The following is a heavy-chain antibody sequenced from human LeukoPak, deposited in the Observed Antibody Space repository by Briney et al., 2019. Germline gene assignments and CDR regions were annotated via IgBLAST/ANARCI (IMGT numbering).Heavy chain of an antibody. CDR1: GYTFTGYY. V-gene: IGHV1-2*02. Sequence: VASVKVSCKASGYTFTGYYKHWVRQAPGQGLEWMGWINPSSGGTNYAQKFQGRVTTTRDTSISTAYMELSRLRSDDTAVYYCARRSSYLDYWGQGTLVTVSS. CDR3: ARRSSYLDY. D-gene: IGHD2-2*01. J-gene: IGHJ4*02. CDR2: INPSSGGT.